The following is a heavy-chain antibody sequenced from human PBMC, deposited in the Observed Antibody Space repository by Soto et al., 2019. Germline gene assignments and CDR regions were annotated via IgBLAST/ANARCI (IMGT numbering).Heavy chain of an antibody. D-gene: IGHD3-10*01. CDR3: AKDLGPDGSARYPYV. CDR1: GFTFTNYG. V-gene: IGHV3-30*18. J-gene: IGHJ4*02. CDR2: ISYDGSHN. Sequence: QVQLVESGGGVVQPGRSLRLSCAASGFTFTNYGMHWVRHTPGKGLEWLAVISYDGSHNLHADSVKGRFTISRDNSKNTVSLQMNSLRPEDTAVYYCAKDLGPDGSARYPYVWGQGTLVTVSS.